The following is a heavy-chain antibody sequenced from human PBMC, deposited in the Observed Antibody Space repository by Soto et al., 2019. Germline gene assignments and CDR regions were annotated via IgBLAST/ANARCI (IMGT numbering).Heavy chain of an antibody. J-gene: IGHJ6*02. V-gene: IGHV1-8*01. D-gene: IGHD3-3*01. CDR1: GYTFTSYD. CDR3: ARGQRLHYDFWSGYYTGIHYYGMDV. Sequence: ASVKVSCKASGYTFTSYDINWVRQATGQGLEWMGWMNPNSGNTGYAQKFQGRVTMTRNTSISTAYMGLSSLRSEDTAVYYCARGQRLHYDFWSGYYTGIHYYGMDVGGQGTTVTGSS. CDR2: MNPNSGNT.